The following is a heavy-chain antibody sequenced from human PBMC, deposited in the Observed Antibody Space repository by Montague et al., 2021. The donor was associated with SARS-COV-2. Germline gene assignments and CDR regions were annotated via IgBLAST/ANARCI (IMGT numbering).Heavy chain of an antibody. J-gene: IGHJ4*02. V-gene: IGHV4-34*01. CDR2: INYSGDT. CDR1: SGSLRGYY. Sequence: SETLSLTCAVYSGSLRGYYWSWIRQAPGKGLEWIGEINYSGDTYYNPSLTSRVAISMDASESQFSLKMTSVTAADTAVYYCARLESSWRFFDYWGQGTLVTVSS. CDR3: ARLESSWRFFDY. D-gene: IGHD1-1*01.